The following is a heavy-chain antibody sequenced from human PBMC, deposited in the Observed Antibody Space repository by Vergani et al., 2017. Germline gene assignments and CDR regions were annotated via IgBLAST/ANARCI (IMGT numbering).Heavy chain of an antibody. CDR2: ISSSSSYI. D-gene: IGHD2-15*01. V-gene: IGHV3-21*01. Sequence: EVQLLESGGGLVQPGGSLRLSCAASGFTFSSYAMNWVRQAPGKGLEWVSSISSSSSYIYYADSVKGRFTISRDNAKNSLYLQMNSLRAEDTAVYYCARDKARDIVVVVAVTLRNYYYYGMGVWGQGTTVTVSS. J-gene: IGHJ6*02. CDR1: GFTFSSYA. CDR3: ARDKARDIVVVVAVTLRNYYYYGMGV.